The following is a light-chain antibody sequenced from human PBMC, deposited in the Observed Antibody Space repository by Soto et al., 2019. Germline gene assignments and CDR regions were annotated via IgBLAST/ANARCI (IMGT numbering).Light chain of an antibody. CDR3: QQSHGIPYT. CDR1: QTISTY. V-gene: IGKV1-39*01. CDR2: AAS. J-gene: IGKJ2*01. Sequence: DIQMTQAASSLSASVGDRVTITCRASQTISTYLNWYQQKPGKAPKLLIYAASTLQSGVPSRFSGSGSGTDFTLTINSLQPEDFATYYCQQSHGIPYTFGQGTKLEIK.